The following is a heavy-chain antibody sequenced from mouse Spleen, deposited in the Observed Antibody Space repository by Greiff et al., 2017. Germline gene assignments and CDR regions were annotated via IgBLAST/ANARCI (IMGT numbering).Heavy chain of an antibody. CDR2: IYPGDGDT. CDR1: GYAFSSSW. J-gene: IGHJ1*01. D-gene: IGHD1-1*01. CDR3: AREGSNYWYFDV. V-gene: IGHV1-82*01. Sequence: VQLQESGPELVKPGASVKISCKASGYAFSSSWMNWVKQRPGKGLEWIGRIYPGDGDTNYNGKFKGKATLTADKSSSTAYMQLSSLTSEDSAVYFCAREGSNYWYFDVWGAGTTVTVSS.